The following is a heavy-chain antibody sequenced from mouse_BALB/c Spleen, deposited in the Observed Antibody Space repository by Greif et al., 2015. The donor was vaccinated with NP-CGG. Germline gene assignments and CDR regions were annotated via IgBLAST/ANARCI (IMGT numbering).Heavy chain of an antibody. CDR1: GDSITSGY. Sequence: EVMLVESGPSLVKPSQTLSLTCSVTGDSITSGYWNWIRKLPGNKLEYMGYISYSSSTYYNPSLKSRISITRDTSKNXYYLQLNSVTTEDTATYYCARSPYGNYAMDYWGQGTSVTVSS. D-gene: IGHD2-1*01. J-gene: IGHJ4*01. CDR3: ARSPYGNYAMDY. V-gene: IGHV3-8*02. CDR2: ISYSSST.